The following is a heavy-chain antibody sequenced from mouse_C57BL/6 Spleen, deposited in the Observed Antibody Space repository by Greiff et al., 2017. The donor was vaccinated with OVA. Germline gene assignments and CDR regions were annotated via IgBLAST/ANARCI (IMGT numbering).Heavy chain of an antibody. Sequence: DVKLQESGPGLVKPSQSLSLTCSVTGYSITSGYYWNWIRQFPGNKLEWMGYISYDGSNNYNPSLKNRISITRDTSKNQFFLKLNSVTTEDTATYYCARAPGTGYFDYWGQGTTLTVSS. CDR3: ARAPGTGYFDY. D-gene: IGHD3-3*01. V-gene: IGHV3-6*01. CDR2: ISYDGSN. J-gene: IGHJ2*01. CDR1: GYSITSGYY.